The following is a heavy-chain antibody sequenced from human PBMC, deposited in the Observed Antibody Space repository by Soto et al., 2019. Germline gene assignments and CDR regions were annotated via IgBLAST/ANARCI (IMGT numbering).Heavy chain of an antibody. V-gene: IGHV3-30-3*01. D-gene: IGHD3-9*01. CDR3: ARDAKYYDSLPGYFCYYYYGMDV. CDR2: ISYDGSNK. CDR1: GFTFSSYA. J-gene: IGHJ6*02. Sequence: QVQLVESGGGVVQPGRSLRLSCAASGFTFSSYAMHGVRQAPGKGLEWVAVISYDGSNKYYADSVKGRFTISRDNSKNTLYLEMNILGDRDTAVYYCARDAKYYDSLPGYFCYYYYGMDVYGQGSTVTVSS.